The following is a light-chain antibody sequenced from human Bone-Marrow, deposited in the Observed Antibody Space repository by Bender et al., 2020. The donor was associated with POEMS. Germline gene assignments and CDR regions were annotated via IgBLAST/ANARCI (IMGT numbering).Light chain of an antibody. CDR2: KDT. Sequence: SYELTQPHSVSVSPGQTARITCSGDVLPKQYAYWYQQKPGQAPVLVILKDTERPSGIPERFSGSSSGTTDTLTITGAQVEDEADYYCYSAADNTWVFGGGTKLTVL. J-gene: IGLJ3*02. CDR1: VLPKQY. CDR3: YSAADNTWV. V-gene: IGLV3-27*01.